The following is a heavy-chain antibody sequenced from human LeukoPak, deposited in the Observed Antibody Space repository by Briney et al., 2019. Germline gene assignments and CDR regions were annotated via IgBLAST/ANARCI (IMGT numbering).Heavy chain of an antibody. CDR2: ITASGDRT. CDR1: GFIFSDYV. V-gene: IGHV3-23*01. J-gene: IGHJ4*02. D-gene: IGHD5-24*01. CDR3: AKEGDGYKRFGYFDY. Sequence: GGSLRLSCTASGFIFSDYVMIWVRQAPGKGLEWVSGITASGDRTYYGDSVKGRFTVSRDNFKNTVYLQMNSLRAEDTAVYYCAKEGDGYKRFGYFDYWGQGTLVTVSS.